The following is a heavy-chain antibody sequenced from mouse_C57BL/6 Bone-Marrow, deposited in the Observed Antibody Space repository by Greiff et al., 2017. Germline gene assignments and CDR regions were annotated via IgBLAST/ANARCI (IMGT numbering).Heavy chain of an antibody. J-gene: IGHJ2*01. D-gene: IGHD3-3*01. V-gene: IGHV1-76*01. CDR3: ARGLSR. CDR1: GYTFTDYY. Sequence: QVQLQQSGAELVRPGASVKLSCKASGYTFTDYYINWVKQRPGQGLEWIARIYPGSGNTYYNEKFKGKATRTAEQSSSTDYMQLSSLTSADSAVYFCARGLSRWGQGTTLTVSS. CDR2: IYPGSGNT.